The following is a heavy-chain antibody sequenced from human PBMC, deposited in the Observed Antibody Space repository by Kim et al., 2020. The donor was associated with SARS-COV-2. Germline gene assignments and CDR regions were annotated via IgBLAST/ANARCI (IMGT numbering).Heavy chain of an antibody. V-gene: IGHV3-23*01. CDR2: IRGGGALS. CDR3: AKCSSSYGNDAFDI. Sequence: GGSLRLSCAASGFHFESYAMSWVRQGPRGGLEWVSYIRGGGALSHYADPVKGRFTISRDNSENTLYLQMRNLRGEDTAVYYCAKCSSSYGNDAFDIWGQGTVVTVS. J-gene: IGHJ3*02. CDR1: GFHFESYA. D-gene: IGHD3-22*01.